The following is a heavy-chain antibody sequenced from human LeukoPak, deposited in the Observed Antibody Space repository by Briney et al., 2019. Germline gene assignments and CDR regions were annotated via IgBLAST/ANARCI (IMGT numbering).Heavy chain of an antibody. J-gene: IGHJ4*02. CDR3: ATDYGKDPLYFDY. CDR2: ISGSGGST. D-gene: IGHD3-16*01. V-gene: IGHV3-23*01. CDR1: GFTFSSYA. Sequence: PGGSLRLSCAASGFTFSSYAMSWVRQAPGKGLEWVSAISGSGGSTYYADSVKGRFTISRDNSKNTLYLQMSSLRAEDTAVYYCATDYGKDPLYFDYWGQGTLVTVSS.